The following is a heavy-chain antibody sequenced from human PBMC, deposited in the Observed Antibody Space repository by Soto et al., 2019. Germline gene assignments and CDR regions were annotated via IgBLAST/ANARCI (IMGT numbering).Heavy chain of an antibody. V-gene: IGHV1-69*02. D-gene: IGHD1-26*01. CDR3: ARVGASGY. CDR2: IIPILGIA. Sequence: QVQLVQSGAEVKKPGSSVKVSCKASGGTFSSYTISWVRQAPGQGLEWMGRIIPILGIANYAQKCQGRVTITADKSTSTAYMELSSLRSEDTAVYYCARVGASGYWGQGTLVTVSS. CDR1: GGTFSSYT. J-gene: IGHJ4*02.